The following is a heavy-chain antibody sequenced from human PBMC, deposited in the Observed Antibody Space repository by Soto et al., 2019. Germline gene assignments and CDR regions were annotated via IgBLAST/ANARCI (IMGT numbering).Heavy chain of an antibody. V-gene: IGHV3-48*01. D-gene: IGHD2-2*01. J-gene: IGHJ6*03. Sequence: GGSLRLSCAASGFTFSSYSMNWVRQAPGKGLEWVSYISSSSSTIYYADSVKGRFTISRDNAKNSLYLQMNSLRAEDTAVYYCARVRPYTPGYCSSTSCYPYYYYYYMDVWGKGTTVTVSS. CDR1: GFTFSSYS. CDR3: ARVRPYTPGYCSSTSCYPYYYYYYMDV. CDR2: ISSSSSTI.